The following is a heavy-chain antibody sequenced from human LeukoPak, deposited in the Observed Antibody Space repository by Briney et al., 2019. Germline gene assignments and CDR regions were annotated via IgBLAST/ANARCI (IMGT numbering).Heavy chain of an antibody. J-gene: IGHJ6*02. D-gene: IGHD3-9*01. CDR1: GFTFSSYA. Sequence: PGGSLRLSCAASGFTFSSYAMSWVRQAPGKGLEWVSAISGSGGSTYYADSVKGRFTISRDNSKNTLYLQMNSLRAEDTAVYYCAKGRGSVFLRDIFVGMDVWGQGTTVTVSS. V-gene: IGHV3-23*01. CDR3: AKGRGSVFLRDIFVGMDV. CDR2: ISGSGGST.